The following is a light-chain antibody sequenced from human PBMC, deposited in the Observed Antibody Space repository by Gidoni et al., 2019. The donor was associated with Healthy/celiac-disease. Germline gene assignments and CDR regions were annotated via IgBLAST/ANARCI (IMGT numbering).Light chain of an antibody. J-gene: IGKJ4*01. CDR3: KQDIQTPRT. Sequence: DIVMTQSPLSLPVTPGEPASLSCRSSQSLLHSNGYNYLDWYLQKPGQSPQLLLDLGSNRAAGVPNRISGRGSGKDITMKISRVEDEDVGVYYWKQDIQTPRTFGGGTKVEIK. CDR1: QSLLHSNGYNY. CDR2: LGS. V-gene: IGKV2-28*01.